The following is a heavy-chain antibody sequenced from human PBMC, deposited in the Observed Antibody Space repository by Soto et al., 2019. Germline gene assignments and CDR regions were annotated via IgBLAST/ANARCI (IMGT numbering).Heavy chain of an antibody. Sequence: GGSLRLSCAASGFTFSSYAMSWVRQAPGKGLEWVSAISGSGGSTYYADSVKGRFTISRDNSKNTLYLQMNSLGAEDTAVYYCAKVRGFVVGLPFWSGPSGYFDYWGQGTLVTVSS. V-gene: IGHV3-23*01. CDR3: AKVRGFVVGLPFWSGPSGYFDY. J-gene: IGHJ4*02. CDR2: ISGSGGST. CDR1: GFTFSSYA. D-gene: IGHD3-3*01.